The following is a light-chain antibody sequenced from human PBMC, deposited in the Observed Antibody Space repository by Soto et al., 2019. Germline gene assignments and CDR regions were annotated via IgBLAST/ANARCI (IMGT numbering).Light chain of an antibody. CDR2: AVS. CDR1: SSDVGGYNY. V-gene: IGLV2-14*01. CDR3: SSYASSSSPYVV. Sequence: QSALTQPASVSGSPGQSITISCTGTSSDVGGYNYVSWYQQHPGMAPKLMIYAVSNRPSGVSNRFSGSKSGNTASLTISGLQAEDEADYYCSSYASSSSPYVVFGGGTKLTVL. J-gene: IGLJ2*01.